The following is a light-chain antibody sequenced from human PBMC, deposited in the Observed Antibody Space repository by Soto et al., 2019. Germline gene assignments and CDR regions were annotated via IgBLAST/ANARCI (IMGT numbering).Light chain of an antibody. CDR1: QDIGAY. CDR2: AAS. V-gene: IGKV1-12*01. J-gene: IGKJ1*01. CDR3: QQSFVKPRT. Sequence: IQVTQTPSSVYASVGDRFTITCRASQDIGAYLAWYQHKPGRAPELLIHAASSLQSGVPSRFSGSGSGTDFTLTISSLQPEDFATYYCQQSFVKPRTFGQGTKVDI.